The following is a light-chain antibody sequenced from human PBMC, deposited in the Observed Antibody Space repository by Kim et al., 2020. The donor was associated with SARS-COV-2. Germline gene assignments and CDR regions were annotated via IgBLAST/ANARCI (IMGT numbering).Light chain of an antibody. CDR2: DNN. CDR1: SSNIGNNY. CDR3: GTWDTSLSAGV. J-gene: IGLJ3*02. Sequence: QSVLTQPHSVSAAPGQKVTISCSGSSSNIGNNYVYWYQQLPGTAPKLLIYDNNKRPSGIPDRFSGSKSGTSATLGITGLQTGDEADYYCGTWDTSLSAGVFGGGTQLTVL. V-gene: IGLV1-51*01.